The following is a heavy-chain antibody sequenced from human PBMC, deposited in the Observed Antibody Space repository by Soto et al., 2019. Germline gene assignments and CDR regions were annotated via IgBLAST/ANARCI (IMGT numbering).Heavy chain of an antibody. D-gene: IGHD5-12*01. CDR3: ARDRGYDYYFDY. V-gene: IGHV3-48*03. J-gene: IGHJ4*02. Sequence: GGSLRLSCVASGFAFSSYEMNWVRQAPGKGLEWVSYISSSGSTIYYADSVKGRFTISRDNAENSLYLQMNSLRAEDTAVYYCARDRGYDYYFDYRGKGTLVPVSP. CDR1: GFAFSSYE. CDR2: ISSSGSTI.